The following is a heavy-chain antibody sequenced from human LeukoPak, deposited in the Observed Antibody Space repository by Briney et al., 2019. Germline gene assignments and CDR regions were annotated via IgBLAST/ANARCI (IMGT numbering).Heavy chain of an antibody. CDR3: ASDTSGGLAAAGSYFDY. V-gene: IGHV3-30-3*01. CDR1: GFTFSSYA. D-gene: IGHD6-13*01. CDR2: ISYDGSNK. J-gene: IGHJ4*02. Sequence: GGSLRLSCAASGFTFSSYAMHWVRQAPGKGLEWVAVISYDGSNKYYADSVKGRFTISRDNSKNTLYLQMNSLRAEDTAVYYCASDTSGGLAAAGSYFDYWGQGTLVTVSS.